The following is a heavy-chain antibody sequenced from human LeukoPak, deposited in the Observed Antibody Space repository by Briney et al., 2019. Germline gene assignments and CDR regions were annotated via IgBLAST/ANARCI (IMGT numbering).Heavy chain of an antibody. J-gene: IGHJ4*02. CDR2: INPNSGGT. V-gene: IGHV1-2*02. D-gene: IGHD6-19*01. CDR3: ARDDSSGWYGGVFDY. CDR1: GYTFTGYY. Sequence: GASVKVSCKASGYTFTGYYMHWVRQAPGQGLEWMGWINPNSGGTNYAQKFQGRVTMTRDTSISTAYMELSRLRSDDTAVYCCARDDSSGWYGGVFDYWGQGTLVTVSS.